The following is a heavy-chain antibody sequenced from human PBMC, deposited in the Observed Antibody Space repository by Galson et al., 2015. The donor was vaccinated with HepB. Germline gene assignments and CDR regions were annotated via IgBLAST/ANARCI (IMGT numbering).Heavy chain of an antibody. V-gene: IGHV3-64D*06. Sequence: SLRLSCAASGFTFSSYAMHWVRQAPGKGLEYVSGISSNGGSTYYADSVKGRFTISRDNSKNTLFLQMSSLRAEDTAVYYCVKDYYSDNSGWLPNWGQGTLVTVSS. CDR1: GFTFSSYA. J-gene: IGHJ4*02. D-gene: IGHD6-19*01. CDR2: ISSNGGST. CDR3: VKDYYSDNSGWLPN.